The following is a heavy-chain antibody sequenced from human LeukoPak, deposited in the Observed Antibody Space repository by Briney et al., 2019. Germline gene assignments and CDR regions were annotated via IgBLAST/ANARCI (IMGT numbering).Heavy chain of an antibody. CDR2: IYYSGDT. Sequence: SETLSLTCTVSGGSMSSYYWSWIRQPPGKGLEWITYIYYSGDTSYNPSLKSRVTISVDRSKSQFSLKLNSVTAADTAVYYCARWANSAFDYWGQGTLVTVSS. D-gene: IGHD2/OR15-2a*01. CDR1: GGSMSSYY. J-gene: IGHJ4*02. CDR3: ARWANSAFDY. V-gene: IGHV4-59*01.